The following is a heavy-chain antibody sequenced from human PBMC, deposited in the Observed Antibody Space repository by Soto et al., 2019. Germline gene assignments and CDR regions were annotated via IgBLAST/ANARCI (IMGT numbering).Heavy chain of an antibody. D-gene: IGHD3-9*01. Sequence: ASVKVSCKASGYTFTSYDINWVRQATGQGLEWMGWMNPNSGNTGYAQKFQGRVTMTRNTSISTAYMELSSLRSEDTAVYYCARVPVLRYFDWVNYYSSYMDVWGKGTTVTVSS. CDR1: GYTFTSYD. J-gene: IGHJ6*03. CDR2: MNPNSGNT. V-gene: IGHV1-8*01. CDR3: ARVPVLRYFDWVNYYSSYMDV.